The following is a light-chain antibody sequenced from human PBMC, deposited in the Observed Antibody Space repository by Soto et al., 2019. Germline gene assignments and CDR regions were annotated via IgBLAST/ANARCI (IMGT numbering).Light chain of an antibody. Sequence: QLTQSPSSLSASVGDRVTITCRASQGISSNLAWYQQKPGRAPKLLIFGASTLQSGVPSRFIGSGSGTDFTLTIRSLQPEDFATYFCQKLNAYPPWTFGQGTKVEIK. CDR2: GAS. CDR1: QGISSN. CDR3: QKLNAYPPWT. V-gene: IGKV1-9*01. J-gene: IGKJ1*01.